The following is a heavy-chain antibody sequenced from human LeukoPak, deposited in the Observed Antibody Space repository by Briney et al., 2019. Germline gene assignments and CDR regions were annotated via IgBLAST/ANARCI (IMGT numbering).Heavy chain of an antibody. Sequence: SETLSLTCAVSRGSISSSSYYWGWIRQPPGKRLEWIGSFYYIGGTYYNPSLEGRVTISADSSKNQFSLKLTSVTAADTALYYCARILTTFDSWGQGTLVTVSS. D-gene: IGHD4-11*01. CDR3: ARILTTFDS. CDR2: FYYIGGT. V-gene: IGHV4-39*01. CDR1: RGSISSSSYY. J-gene: IGHJ4*02.